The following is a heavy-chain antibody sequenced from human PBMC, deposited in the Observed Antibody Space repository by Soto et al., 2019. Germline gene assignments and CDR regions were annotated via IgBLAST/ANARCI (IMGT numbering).Heavy chain of an antibody. V-gene: IGHV3-30*18. Sequence: QVQLVESGRGVVQPGRSLRLSCAASGFTFSSYGMHWVRQAPGKGLEWVAVISYDGSNKYYADSVKGRFTISRDNSKNTLYLQMNSLRAEDTAVYYCAKELGYSYGYVDDYWGQGTLVTVSS. CDR2: ISYDGSNK. D-gene: IGHD5-18*01. CDR3: AKELGYSYGYVDDY. J-gene: IGHJ4*02. CDR1: GFTFSSYG.